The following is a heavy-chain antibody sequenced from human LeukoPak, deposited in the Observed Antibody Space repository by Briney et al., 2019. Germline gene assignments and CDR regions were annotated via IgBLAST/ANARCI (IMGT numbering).Heavy chain of an antibody. V-gene: IGHV1-18*01. CDR3: ARDVVRDSSGWYGGDFDY. CDR2: ISAYNGNT. Sequence: ASVKVSCKASGYTFTSYGISWVRQAPGQGLEWMGWISAYNGNTNYAQKLQGRVTMTTDTSTSTAYMGLRSLRSDDTAVYYCARDVVRDSSGWYGGDFDYWGQGTLVTVSS. D-gene: IGHD6-19*01. J-gene: IGHJ4*02. CDR1: GYTFTSYG.